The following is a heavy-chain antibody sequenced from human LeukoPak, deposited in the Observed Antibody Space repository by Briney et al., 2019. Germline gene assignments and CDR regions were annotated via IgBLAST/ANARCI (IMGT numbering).Heavy chain of an antibody. CDR3: ARGMGGYGGYDY. D-gene: IGHD5-12*01. CDR2: ISGSSSTI. Sequence: AGGSLRLSCAASGFTFSSYSMNWVRQAPGKGLEWVSYISGSSSTIYYADSVEGRFTISRDNAKNSLYLQMNSLRAEDTAVYYCARGMGGYGGYDYWGQGTLVTVSS. CDR1: GFTFSSYS. V-gene: IGHV3-48*01. J-gene: IGHJ4*02.